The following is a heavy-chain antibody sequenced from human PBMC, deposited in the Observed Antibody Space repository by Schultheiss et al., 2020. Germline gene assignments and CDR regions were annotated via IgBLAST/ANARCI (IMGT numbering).Heavy chain of an antibody. Sequence: SVKVSCKASGYTFTDYYMHWVRQAPGQGLEWMGGIIPIFGTANYAQKFQGRVTITADKSTSTAYMELSSLRSEDTAVYYCARDALEYSSSEQGDGMDVWGQGTTVTVSS. CDR3: ARDALEYSSSEQGDGMDV. V-gene: IGHV1-69*06. CDR1: GYTFTDYY. D-gene: IGHD6-6*01. CDR2: IIPIFGTA. J-gene: IGHJ6*02.